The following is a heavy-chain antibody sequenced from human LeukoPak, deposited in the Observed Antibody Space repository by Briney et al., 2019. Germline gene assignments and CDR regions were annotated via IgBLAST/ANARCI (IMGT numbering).Heavy chain of an antibody. CDR3: ARDRIGYMDV. CDR2: IYSGGTT. Sequence: GGSLRLSCAASGFTLSANYMSWVSQAPGKGLEWVSVIYSGGTTVYADSVKGRFTISRDTSKNTLSLQMNSLRVEDTAIYYCARDRIGYMDVWGKGTSVIVSS. J-gene: IGHJ6*03. CDR1: GFTLSANY. V-gene: IGHV3-53*01. D-gene: IGHD3-10*01.